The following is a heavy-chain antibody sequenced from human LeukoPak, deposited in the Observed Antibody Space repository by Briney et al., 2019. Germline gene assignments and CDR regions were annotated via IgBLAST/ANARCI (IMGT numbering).Heavy chain of an antibody. CDR3: ARDRSGYSGYYFDS. Sequence: SETLSLTCTVSGGSFSHHYWSWIRQPPGKGLEWIGYISDSGNSNYSPSLKTRVTVSLDTSRNQFSLKLTSVTAADTAVYYCARDRSGYSGYYFDSWGQGTLITVSS. V-gene: IGHV4-59*11. J-gene: IGHJ4*02. CDR2: ISDSGNS. CDR1: GGSFSHHY. D-gene: IGHD3-22*01.